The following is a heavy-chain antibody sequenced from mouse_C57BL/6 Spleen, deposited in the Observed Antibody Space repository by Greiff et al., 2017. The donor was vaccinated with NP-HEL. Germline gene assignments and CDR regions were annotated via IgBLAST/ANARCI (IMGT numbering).Heavy chain of an antibody. V-gene: IGHV1-61*01. CDR3: AINRYAMDY. CDR2: IYPSDSET. Sequence: QVQLQQPGAELVRPGSSVKLSCKASGYTFTSYWMDWVKQRPGQGLEWIGNIYPSDSETHYNQKFKDKATLTVDKSSGTAYMQLSSLTSEDSAVYYCAINRYAMDYWGQGTSVTVSS. J-gene: IGHJ4*01. CDR1: GYTFTSYW.